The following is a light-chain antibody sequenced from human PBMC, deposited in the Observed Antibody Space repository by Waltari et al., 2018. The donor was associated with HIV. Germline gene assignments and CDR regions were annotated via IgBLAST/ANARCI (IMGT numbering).Light chain of an antibody. Sequence: DIEVTQSPSTLSASVGDTVSVTCRTDHNISTWLAWYQQRPGKAPKLLIYETSILESGVPSRFSGRGSGTEFTLTISSLQPDDFATYYCQQYNSFSQAFGQGTKVEL. CDR3: QQYNSFSQA. CDR2: ETS. J-gene: IGKJ1*01. CDR1: HNISTW. V-gene: IGKV1-5*03.